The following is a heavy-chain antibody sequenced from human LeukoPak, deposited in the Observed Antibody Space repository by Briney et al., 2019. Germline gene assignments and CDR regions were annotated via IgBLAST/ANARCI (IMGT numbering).Heavy chain of an antibody. CDR2: ISAYNGNT. CDR1: GYTFTNYG. Sequence: ASVKVSCKSSGYTFTNYGINWVRQAPGQGLEWMGWISAYNGNTNYAQKFQGRVTMTTDTSTSTAYMELRSLRSDDSAVYYCARDPITIFRVVLTTNMDVWGKGTTVTVSS. D-gene: IGHD3-3*01. CDR3: ARDPITIFRVVLTTNMDV. V-gene: IGHV1-18*01. J-gene: IGHJ6*03.